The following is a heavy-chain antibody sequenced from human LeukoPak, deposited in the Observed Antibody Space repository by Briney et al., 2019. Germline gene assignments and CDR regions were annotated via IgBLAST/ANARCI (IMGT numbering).Heavy chain of an antibody. CDR2: ISAYNGNT. Sequence: VASVKVSCKASGYTFTSYGISWVRQAPGQGLEWMGWISAYNGNTNYAQKLKGRVTMTTDTSTSTAYMELRSLRSGDTAVYYCARDTAKVLAVAAWGYFDYWGQGTLVTVSS. J-gene: IGHJ4*02. V-gene: IGHV1-18*04. D-gene: IGHD6-19*01. CDR1: GYTFTSYG. CDR3: ARDTAKVLAVAAWGYFDY.